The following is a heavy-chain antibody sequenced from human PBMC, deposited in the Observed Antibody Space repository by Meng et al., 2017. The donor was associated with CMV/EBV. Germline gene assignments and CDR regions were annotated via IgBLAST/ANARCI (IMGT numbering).Heavy chain of an antibody. D-gene: IGHD2-15*01. Sequence: VPLPQWGAGLLKPSETLSLTVAVYGGSFSGYYWSWIRQPPGKGLEWIGEINHSGSTNYNPSLKSRVTISVDTSKNQFSLKLSSVTAADTAVYYCASSLTYPDYWGQGTLVTVSS. J-gene: IGHJ4*02. CDR1: GGSFSGYY. CDR2: INHSGST. V-gene: IGHV4-34*01. CDR3: ASSLTYPDY.